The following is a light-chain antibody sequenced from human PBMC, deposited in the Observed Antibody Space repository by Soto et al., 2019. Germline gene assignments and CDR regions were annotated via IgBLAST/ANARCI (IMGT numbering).Light chain of an antibody. CDR1: QGISSY. J-gene: IGKJ5*01. CDR2: AAS. CDR3: QQYYSFPRT. V-gene: IGKV1-8*01. Sequence: ATLMTQSPSSLSAYPGDRVTITCRASQGISSYLAWYQQKPGKAPKLLIYAASTLQSGVPSRFSGSGSGTDFTLTISCLQSEDFATYFCQQYYSFPRTFGQGTRLEI.